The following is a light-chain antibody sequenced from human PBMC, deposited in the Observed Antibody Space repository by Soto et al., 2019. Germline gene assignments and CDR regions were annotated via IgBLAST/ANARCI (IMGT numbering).Light chain of an antibody. J-gene: IGLJ3*02. CDR3: SSFTSSSTWV. CDR1: TSDIGGHNY. Sequence: QPVLTQPASLSGSPGQSITISCTGTTSDIGGHNYVSWYRHHPGKAPQLVIYEVTNRPSGVSNRFSGSKSDNTASLTISGLQAEDEADYYCSSFTSSSTWVFGGGTKLTVL. CDR2: EVT. V-gene: IGLV2-14*01.